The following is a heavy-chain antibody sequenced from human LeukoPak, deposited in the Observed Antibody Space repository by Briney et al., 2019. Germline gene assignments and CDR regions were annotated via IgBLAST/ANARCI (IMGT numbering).Heavy chain of an antibody. CDR3: ARVRLAAAGDWFDP. V-gene: IGHV3-53*01. Sequence: GGSLRLSCAASGFTFSRYWMSWVRQAPGKGLEWVSVIYSGGSTYYADSVKGRFTISRDNSKNTLYLQMNSLRAEDTAVYYCARVRLAAAGDWFDPWGQGTLVTVSS. D-gene: IGHD6-13*01. J-gene: IGHJ5*02. CDR1: GFTFSRYW. CDR2: IYSGGST.